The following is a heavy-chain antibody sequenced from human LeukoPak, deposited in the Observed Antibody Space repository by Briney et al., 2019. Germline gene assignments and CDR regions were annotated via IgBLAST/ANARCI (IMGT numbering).Heavy chain of an antibody. CDR2: IRYDGSNK. J-gene: IGHJ6*03. V-gene: IGHV3-30*02. CDR3: ARTDSGVYYYYMDV. CDR1: GFTFSSYG. D-gene: IGHD5-12*01. Sequence: GGSLRLSCAASGFTFSSYGMHWVRQAPGKGLEWVAFIRYDGSNKYYADSVKGRFTISGDNSKNTLYLQMNSLRAEDTAVYYCARTDSGVYYYYMDVWGKGTTVTVSS.